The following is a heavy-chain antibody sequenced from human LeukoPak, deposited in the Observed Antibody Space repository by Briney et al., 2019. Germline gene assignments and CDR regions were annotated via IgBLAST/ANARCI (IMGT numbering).Heavy chain of an antibody. Sequence: ASVKVSCKASRYTFTSYDINWVREAAGQGLEWMRWMNPNTGRTGFAQKFQGRLTLTRDTSISTAYIELSSLTSEDTAVYYCARLSQTPDYYSNGGYYYLGYWGQGTPVTVSS. D-gene: IGHD3-22*01. V-gene: IGHV1-8*01. J-gene: IGHJ4*02. CDR1: RYTFTSYD. CDR3: ARLSQTPDYYSNGGYYYLGY. CDR2: MNPNTGRT.